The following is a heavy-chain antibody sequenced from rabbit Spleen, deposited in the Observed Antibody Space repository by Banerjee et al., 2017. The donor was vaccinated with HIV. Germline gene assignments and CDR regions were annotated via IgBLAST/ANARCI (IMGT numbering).Heavy chain of an antibody. J-gene: IGHJ6*01. V-gene: IGHV1S45*01. CDR3: ARDTSSSFSSYGMDL. D-gene: IGHD1-1*01. CDR2: IYGGSSGST. CDR1: GLSFNNNYY. Sequence: QEQLVESGGGLVQPGGSLKLSCKASGLSFNNNYYMCWVRQAPGKGLEWIACIYGGSSGSTYYASWAKGRFTISSHNAQNTLYLQLNSLTAADTATYFCARDTSSSFSSYGMDLWGPGTLVTVS.